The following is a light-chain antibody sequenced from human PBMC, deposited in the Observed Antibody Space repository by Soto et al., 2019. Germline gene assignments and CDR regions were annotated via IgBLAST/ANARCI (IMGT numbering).Light chain of an antibody. CDR1: QSVSSNF. CDR2: DAS. V-gene: IGKV3-20*01. J-gene: IGKJ1*01. CDR3: QQYGNSPPWT. Sequence: EIVLTQSPGTLSLSPGDRATLSCRASQSVSSNFLAWYQQKPGQAPRLLVYDASSRATGIPDRFSGSGSGTDFTLTISRLEPEDFAAYYCQQYGNSPPWTFGQGTKVEIK.